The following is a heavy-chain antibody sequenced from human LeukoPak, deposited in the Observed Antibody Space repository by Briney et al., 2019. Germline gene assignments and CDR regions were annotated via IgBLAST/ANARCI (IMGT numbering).Heavy chain of an antibody. Sequence: PSETLSLTCTVSGGSISTYSWSWIRQPPGKGLEWIGYIYYSDNTNYNSSLKSRVTISEDTSKNQFSLKLTSVTAADTAVYYCAGGNFYDSRGHPYHFHFWGQGTLVSVSS. CDR1: GGSISTYS. CDR2: IYYSDNT. CDR3: AGGNFYDSRGHPYHFHF. D-gene: IGHD3-22*01. J-gene: IGHJ4*02. V-gene: IGHV4-59*01.